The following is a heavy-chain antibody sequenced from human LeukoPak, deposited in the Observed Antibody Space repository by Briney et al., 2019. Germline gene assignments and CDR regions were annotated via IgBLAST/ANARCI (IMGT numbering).Heavy chain of an antibody. CDR3: VRGVGYTLLS. J-gene: IGHJ5*02. D-gene: IGHD1-1*01. V-gene: IGHV3-30-3*01. Sequence: GRPLRLSCADSGLTFGTSAMHWARQAPGKGLEWVAVVSFDGSNEKYADSVRGRFTISRDNSKKMLYLQMSSLSREDTAVYYCVRGVGYTLLSWGQGTLVTVSS. CDR1: GLTFGTSA. CDR2: VSFDGSNE.